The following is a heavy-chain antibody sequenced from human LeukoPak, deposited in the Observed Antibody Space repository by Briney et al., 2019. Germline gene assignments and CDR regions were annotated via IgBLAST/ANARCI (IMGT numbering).Heavy chain of an antibody. Sequence: GASVKVSCKASGYTFISYGISWVRQAPGQGLEWMGWINSYNGNTKYGQKFQGRVSMTTDTSTSTAYMELKSLRFDDTAVYYCARDRIAAAVLDYWGQGTLVTVSS. CDR1: GYTFISYG. V-gene: IGHV1-18*01. CDR3: ARDRIAAAVLDY. J-gene: IGHJ4*02. D-gene: IGHD6-13*01. CDR2: INSYNGNT.